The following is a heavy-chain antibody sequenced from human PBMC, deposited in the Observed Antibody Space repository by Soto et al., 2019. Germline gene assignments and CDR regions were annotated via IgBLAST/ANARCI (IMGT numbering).Heavy chain of an antibody. D-gene: IGHD3-22*01. CDR3: AKNDYDSSAYYPSALDI. J-gene: IGHJ3*02. CDR1: FTFSSYA. CDR2: ISGTGGIT. Sequence: FTFSSYAMSWVRQAPGKGLEWVSGISGTGGITYYADSVKGRFTISRDNSKNTLFLQMNSLRAEDTALYYCAKNDYDSSAYYPSALDIWGQGTMVTVSS. V-gene: IGHV3-23*01.